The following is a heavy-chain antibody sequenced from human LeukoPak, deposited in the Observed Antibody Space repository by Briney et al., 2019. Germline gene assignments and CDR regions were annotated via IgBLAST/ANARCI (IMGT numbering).Heavy chain of an antibody. J-gene: IGHJ4*02. CDR2: INHSGST. V-gene: IGHV4-34*01. Sequence: SETLSLTCAVYGGSFSGYYWSWIRQPPGKGLEWIGEINHSGSTNYNPSLKSRVTISVDTSKNQFSLKLSSVTAADTAVYYCAREEGYNRNYYFDYWGQGTLVTVSS. CDR1: GGSFSGYY. CDR3: AREEGYNRNYYFDY. D-gene: IGHD5-24*01.